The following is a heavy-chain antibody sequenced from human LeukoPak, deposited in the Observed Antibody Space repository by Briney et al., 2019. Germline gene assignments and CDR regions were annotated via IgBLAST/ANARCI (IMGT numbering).Heavy chain of an antibody. J-gene: IGHJ4*02. CDR3: ARARDSSGYYYIY. V-gene: IGHV3-33*01. Sequence: GRSLRLSCAASGFTFSSYGMHWVRQAPGKGLEWVAVIWYDGSNKYYADSVKGRFAISRDNSKSTLYLQMNSLRAEDTAVYYCARARDSSGYYYIYWGQGTLVTVSS. CDR2: IWYDGSNK. D-gene: IGHD3-22*01. CDR1: GFTFSSYG.